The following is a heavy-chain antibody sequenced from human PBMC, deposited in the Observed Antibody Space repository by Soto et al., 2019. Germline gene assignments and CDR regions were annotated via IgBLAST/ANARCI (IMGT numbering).Heavy chain of an antibody. D-gene: IGHD4-4*01. CDR1: GGSISSSSYY. J-gene: IGHJ6*02. V-gene: IGHV4-39*01. Sequence: LSLTCTVSGGSISSSSYYWGWIRQPPGKGLEWIGSIYYSGSTYYNPSLKSRVTISVDTSKNQFSLKLSSVTAADTAVYYCATNYAYYYYYGMDVWGQGTTVTVS. CDR2: IYYSGST. CDR3: ATNYAYYYYYGMDV.